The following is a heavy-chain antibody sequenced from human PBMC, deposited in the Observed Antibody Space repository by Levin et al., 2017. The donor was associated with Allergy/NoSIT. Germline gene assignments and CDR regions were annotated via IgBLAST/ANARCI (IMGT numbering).Heavy chain of an antibody. CDR2: ISYNGNIK. V-gene: IGHV3-30*04. CDR1: GFTFSDYA. J-gene: IGHJ6*02. D-gene: IGHD3-10*01. CDR3: ARDYGTDTGTRDGTDG. Sequence: SCVASGFTFSDYAMHWARQAPGRGLEWVAVISYNGNIKYNADSVQGRFTISRSNSNNTLYLQMNSLRVEDTGVYYWARDYGTDTGTRDGTDGWGQGTTVTVSS.